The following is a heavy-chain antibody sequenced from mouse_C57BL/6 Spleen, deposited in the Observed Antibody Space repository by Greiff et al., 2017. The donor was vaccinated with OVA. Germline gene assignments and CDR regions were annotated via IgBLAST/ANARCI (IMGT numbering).Heavy chain of an antibody. V-gene: IGHV3-6*01. CDR3: AREGYYGSSSYYFDY. Sequence: EVQLKESGPGLVKPSQSLSLTCSVTGYSITSGYYWNWIRQFPGNKLEWMGYISYDGSNNYNPSLKNRISITRDTSKNQFFLKLNSVTTEDTATYYCAREGYYGSSSYYFDYWGQGTTLTVSS. D-gene: IGHD1-1*01. J-gene: IGHJ2*01. CDR1: GYSITSGYY. CDR2: ISYDGSN.